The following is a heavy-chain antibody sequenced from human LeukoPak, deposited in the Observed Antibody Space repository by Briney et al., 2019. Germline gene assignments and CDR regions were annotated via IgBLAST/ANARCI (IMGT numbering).Heavy chain of an antibody. D-gene: IGHD2-2*01. J-gene: IGHJ4*02. V-gene: IGHV3-15*01. CDR2: IKSKTDGGTT. CDR1: GFTFSNAW. CDR3: ARLPAYCSSTSCYYDY. Sequence: KPGGSLRLSCAASGFTFSNAWMSWVRQAPGKGLEWVGRIKSKTDGGTTDYAAPVKGRFTISRDDSKNTLYLQMNSLKTEDTAVYYCARLPAYCSSTSCYYDYWGQGTLVTVSS.